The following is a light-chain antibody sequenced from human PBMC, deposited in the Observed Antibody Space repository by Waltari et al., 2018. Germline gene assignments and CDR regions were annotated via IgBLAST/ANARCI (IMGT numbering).Light chain of an antibody. J-gene: IGKJ1*01. CDR3: QQYSVYPRT. V-gene: IGKV1-16*01. Sequence: DIQMTQSPSSLSASVGDRVTITCRASQAINNYLAWLQQKPGKAPKSLIYGASSLQSGVPPRFSGSGSGTDFTLTISSLQPEDFATYYCQQYSVYPRTFGQGTKVEIK. CDR2: GAS. CDR1: QAINNY.